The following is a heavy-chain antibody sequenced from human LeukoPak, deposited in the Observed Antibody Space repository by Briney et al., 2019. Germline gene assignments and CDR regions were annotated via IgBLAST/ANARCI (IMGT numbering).Heavy chain of an antibody. CDR1: GYSFTSYW. J-gene: IGHJ4*02. CDR2: IYPGDSDT. D-gene: IGHD6-19*01. Sequence: GESLQISFKGSGYSFTSYWIGWVRQMPGKGRGWMGIIYPGDSDTRYSPSFQGQVTISADKSISTAYLQWSSLKASDTAMYYCARYSSGWYSFDYWGQGTLVTVSS. V-gene: IGHV5-51*01. CDR3: ARYSSGWYSFDY.